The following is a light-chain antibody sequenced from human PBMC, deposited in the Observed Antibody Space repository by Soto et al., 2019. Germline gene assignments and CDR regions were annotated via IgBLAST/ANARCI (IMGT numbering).Light chain of an antibody. CDR1: QIVSSN. CDR3: QQYNNLPFT. V-gene: IGKV3-15*01. CDR2: ATS. J-gene: IGKJ3*01. Sequence: EIVMTQSPATLSVSPGERVTLSCRASQIVSSNLAWFQQKPGQAPRLLIYATSSRAAGIPARFSGSGSGTEFTFTISSLQPEDIATYYCQQYNNLPFTFGPGTKVDIK.